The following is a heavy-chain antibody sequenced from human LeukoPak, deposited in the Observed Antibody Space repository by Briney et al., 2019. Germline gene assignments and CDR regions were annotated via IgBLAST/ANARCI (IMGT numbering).Heavy chain of an antibody. CDR1: AGSISSSNW. CDR3: ARVFSVAGTFDY. CDR2: IYHSGST. V-gene: IGHV4-4*02. J-gene: IGHJ4*02. Sequence: KSSGTLSLTCAVSAGSISSSNWWSWVRQPPGKGLEWIGEIYHSGSTNYNPSLKSRVTMSVDTSKNQFSLNLSSVTAADTAVYYCARVFSVAGTFDYWGQGTLVTVSS. D-gene: IGHD6-19*01.